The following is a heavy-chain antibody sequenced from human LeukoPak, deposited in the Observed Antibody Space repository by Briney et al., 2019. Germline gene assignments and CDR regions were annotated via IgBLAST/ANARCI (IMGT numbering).Heavy chain of an antibody. J-gene: IGHJ4*02. Sequence: SETLSLTCTVSGGSISSYYWSWIRQPPGKGLEWIGYIYHSGSTYYNPSLKSRVTISVDRSKNQFSLKLSSVTAADTAVYYCARVILSYSKDYDSSGYRPHYFDYWGQGTLVTVSS. D-gene: IGHD3-22*01. CDR1: GGSISSYY. CDR3: ARVILSYSKDYDSSGYRPHYFDY. V-gene: IGHV4-59*12. CDR2: IYHSGST.